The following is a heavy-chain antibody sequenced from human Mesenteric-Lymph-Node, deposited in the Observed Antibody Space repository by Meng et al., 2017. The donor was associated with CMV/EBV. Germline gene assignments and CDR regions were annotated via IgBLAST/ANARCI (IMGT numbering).Heavy chain of an antibody. J-gene: IGHJ3*02. Sequence: SETLSLTCTVSGGSIRGSTDYYWNWIRQPPGKGLEWIGYIFYSGSTNYNPSLKSRVTISVDTSKNQFSLKLTSVTAADTAVYYCARAYNPRGYYGDAFDIWGQGTMVTVSS. D-gene: IGHD3-3*01. CDR2: IFYSGST. CDR1: GGSIRGSTDYY. CDR3: ARAYNPRGYYGDAFDI. V-gene: IGHV4-61*01.